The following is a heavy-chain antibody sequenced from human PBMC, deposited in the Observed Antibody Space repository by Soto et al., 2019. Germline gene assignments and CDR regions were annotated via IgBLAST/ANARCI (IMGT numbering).Heavy chain of an antibody. CDR2: IYYSGST. CDR3: ARVRLGGSGNYYFDY. D-gene: IGHD3-10*01. V-gene: IGHV4-30-4*01. CDR1: GGSISSGDYY. J-gene: IGHJ4*02. Sequence: SETLSLTCTVSGGSISSGDYYWSWIRQPPGKGLEWIGYIYYSGSTYYNPSLKSRVTISVDTSKNQFSLKLSSVTAADTAVYYCARVRLGGSGNYYFDYWGQGTLVTVSS.